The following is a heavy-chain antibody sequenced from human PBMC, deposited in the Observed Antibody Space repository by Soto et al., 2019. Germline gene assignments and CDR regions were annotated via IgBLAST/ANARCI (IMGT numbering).Heavy chain of an antibody. V-gene: IGHV1-69*13. D-gene: IGHD6-19*01. CDR1: GGTFSSYA. Sequence: GASVKVSCKASGGTFSSYAISWVRQAPGQGLEWMGGIIPIFGTANYAQKFQGRATITADESTSTAYMELSSLRSEDTAVYYCARGSGSGWYSGGAFDIWGQGTMVTVSS. J-gene: IGHJ3*02. CDR2: IIPIFGTA. CDR3: ARGSGSGWYSGGAFDI.